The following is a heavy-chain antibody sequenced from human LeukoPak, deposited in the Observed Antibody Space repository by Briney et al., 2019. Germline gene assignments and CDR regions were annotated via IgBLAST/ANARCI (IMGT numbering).Heavy chain of an antibody. Sequence: GGPLRLSFAPSVFLFSIYSMNCVRHSPGRGLEWVSSISSSSSYISYDASVKGRFTITRENAKNYMYLQMNSMRAEDSAVYYCARESATAGDFDYWGQGTLVTVSS. CDR3: ARESATAGDFDY. J-gene: IGHJ4*02. D-gene: IGHD1-26*01. V-gene: IGHV3-21*01. CDR1: VFLFSIYS. CDR2: ISSSSSYI.